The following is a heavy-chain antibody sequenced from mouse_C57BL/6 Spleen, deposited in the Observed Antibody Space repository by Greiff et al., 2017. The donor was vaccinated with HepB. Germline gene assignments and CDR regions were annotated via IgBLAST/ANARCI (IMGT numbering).Heavy chain of an antibody. CDR2: ISGGGGNT. CDR3: ARQGLGRAMDY. D-gene: IGHD4-1*01. V-gene: IGHV5-9*01. J-gene: IGHJ4*01. CDR1: GFTFSSYT. Sequence: EVKLMESGGGLVKPGGSLKLSCAASGFTFSSYTMSWVRQTPEKRLEWVATISGGGGNTYYPDSVKGRFTISRDNAKNTLYLQMSSLRSEDTALYYCARQGLGRAMDYWGQGTSVTVSS.